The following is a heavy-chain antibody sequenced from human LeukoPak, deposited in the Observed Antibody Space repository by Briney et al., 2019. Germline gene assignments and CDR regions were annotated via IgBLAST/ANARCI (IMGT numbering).Heavy chain of an antibody. CDR1: GFTFSSYG. CDR2: ISYDGSNK. V-gene: IGHV3-30*18. Sequence: GGSLRLSCAASGFTFSSYGMHWVRQAPGKGLEWVAVISYDGSNKYYADSVKGRFTISRDNSKSTLYLQMNSLRAEDTAVYYCVKSLDRHYYDIHGPLSHWGQGTLVTVSS. J-gene: IGHJ4*02. CDR3: VKSLDRHYYDIHGPLSH. D-gene: IGHD3-22*01.